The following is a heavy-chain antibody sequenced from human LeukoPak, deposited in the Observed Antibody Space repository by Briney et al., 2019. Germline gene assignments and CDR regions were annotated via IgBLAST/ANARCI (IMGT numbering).Heavy chain of an antibody. CDR3: GKHWDY. CDR1: GFTFSTSG. V-gene: IGHV3-23*01. Sequence: PGGSLRLSCSASGFTFSTSGLSWVRQAPGKGLEWVSSIGGTGTDTYYAASVKGRFTISRDNSKNMLYLQMHSLRVEDTAVYYCGKHWDYRGQGTLVTVSS. CDR2: IGGTGTDT. J-gene: IGHJ4*02.